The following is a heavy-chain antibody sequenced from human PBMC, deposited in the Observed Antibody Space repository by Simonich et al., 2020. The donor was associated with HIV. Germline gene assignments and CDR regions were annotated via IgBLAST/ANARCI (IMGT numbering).Heavy chain of an antibody. Sequence: QVQLQESGPGLVKPSETLSLTCAVSGYSISSGFYWGWIRQPPEKGLEWIGNIYQSGRPYNTPSLKSRGTIEVDTSKNQFSLKLSSVTAADTAVYYCASPSYPGVASDGSDYWGQGTLVTVSS. J-gene: IGHJ4*02. CDR2: IYQSGRP. CDR3: ASPSYPGVASDGSDY. V-gene: IGHV4-38-2*01. CDR1: GYSISSGFY. D-gene: IGHD6-25*01.